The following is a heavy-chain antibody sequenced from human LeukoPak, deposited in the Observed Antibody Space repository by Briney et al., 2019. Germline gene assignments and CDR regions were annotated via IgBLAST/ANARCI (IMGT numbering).Heavy chain of an antibody. Sequence: SETLSLTCAVYGGSFSGYYWSWIRQPPGKGLEWIGEINHSGSTNYNPSLKSRVTISVDTSKNQFSLKLSSVTAADTAVYYCARGRPQRYCSSTSCYIFDYWGQGTPVTVSS. V-gene: IGHV4-34*01. D-gene: IGHD2-2*02. CDR1: GGSFSGYY. J-gene: IGHJ4*02. CDR3: ARGRPQRYCSSTSCYIFDY. CDR2: INHSGST.